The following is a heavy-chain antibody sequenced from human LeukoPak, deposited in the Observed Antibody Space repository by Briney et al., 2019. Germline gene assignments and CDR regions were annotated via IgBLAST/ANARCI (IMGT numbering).Heavy chain of an antibody. CDR2: INPNGTII. J-gene: IGHJ4*02. CDR1: GYIFTTYY. D-gene: IGHD2/OR15-2a*01. CDR3: TRASVAPIKEGRPKSYFFLH. V-gene: IGHV1-46*01. Sequence: GASVKVSCKASGYIFTTYYMHWVRQAPGQGLEWMGIINPNGTIINYARKFQGRVTMTSDVSTSTVYMDLSSLRSEDTAVYYCTRASVAPIKEGRPKSYFFLHWGQGTPATVSS.